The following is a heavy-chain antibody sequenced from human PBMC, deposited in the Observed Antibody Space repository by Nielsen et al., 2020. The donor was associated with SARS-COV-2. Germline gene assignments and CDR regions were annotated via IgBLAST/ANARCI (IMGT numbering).Heavy chain of an antibody. CDR3: AKGEGAFYFDY. D-gene: IGHD1-26*01. J-gene: IGHJ4*02. CDR1: GFTFSSYA. CDR2: ISSNGGST. V-gene: IGHV3-64*01. Sequence: LSLTCAASGFTFSSYAMHWVRQAPGKGLEYVSAISSNGGSTYYANSVKGRFTISRDNSKNSLYLQMNSLRTEDTALYYCAKGEGAFYFDYWGQGTLVTVSS.